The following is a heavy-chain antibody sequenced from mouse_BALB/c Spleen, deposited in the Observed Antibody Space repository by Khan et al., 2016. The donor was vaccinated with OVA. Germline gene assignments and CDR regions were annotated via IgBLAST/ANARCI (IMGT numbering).Heavy chain of an antibody. Sequence: EVELVESGGDLVKPGGWLKLSCAASGFTFSSFVMSWVRQTPEKRLEWVATISSAGTYTYYPASVKGRFTISRDNAKNTLYLQMNSLRSEDTAIYYCANGNYGWFAYWGQGTLVTVSA. D-gene: IGHD2-1*01. V-gene: IGHV5-6*01. CDR3: ANGNYGWFAY. CDR1: GFTFSSFV. CDR2: ISSAGTYT. J-gene: IGHJ3*01.